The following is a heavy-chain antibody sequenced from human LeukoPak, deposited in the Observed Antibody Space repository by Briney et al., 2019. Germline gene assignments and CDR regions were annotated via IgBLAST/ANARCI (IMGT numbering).Heavy chain of an antibody. J-gene: IGHJ4*02. CDR1: GGSISSYY. D-gene: IGHD6-25*01. CDR2: IYSTGST. Sequence: SETLSLTCTVSGGSISSYYWSWIRQPPGKGLEWIGYIYSTGSTNYNPSLKSRVTISVDTSKNQFSLKLSSVTAADTAVYYCARVSAQRSPGRVHKYYFDYWGQGTLVTVSS. CDR3: ARVSAQRSPGRVHKYYFDY. V-gene: IGHV4-4*08.